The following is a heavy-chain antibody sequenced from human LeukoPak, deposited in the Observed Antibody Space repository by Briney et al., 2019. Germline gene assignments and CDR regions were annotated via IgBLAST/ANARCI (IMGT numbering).Heavy chain of an antibody. CDR3: AKDRSYYYGSGSSYGMDV. V-gene: IGHV3-23*01. J-gene: IGHJ6*02. CDR2: ISGSGGST. Sequence: GGSLRLSCAASGFTFSSYAMSWVRQAPGKGLEWVSAISGSGGSTYYADSVKGRFTISRDNSKNTLYLQMNSLRAEDTAVYYCAKDRSYYYGSGSSYGMDVWGQGTTVTVSS. CDR1: GFTFSSYA. D-gene: IGHD3-10*01.